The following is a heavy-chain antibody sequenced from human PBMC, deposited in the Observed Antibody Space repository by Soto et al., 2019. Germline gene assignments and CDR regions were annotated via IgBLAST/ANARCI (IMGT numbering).Heavy chain of an antibody. CDR1: GFTFSDYY. D-gene: IGHD1-26*01. CDR2: ISSSSSYT. CDR3: ARVFSGSYFDF. Sequence: GGSLRLSCEASGFTFSDYYMSWIRQAPGRGLEWGSYISSSSSYTNYADSVKGRFTISRDNAKNPLYLQMNSLRAEDTAVYYCARVFSGSYFDFWGQGTPVTVSS. V-gene: IGHV3-11*06. J-gene: IGHJ4*02.